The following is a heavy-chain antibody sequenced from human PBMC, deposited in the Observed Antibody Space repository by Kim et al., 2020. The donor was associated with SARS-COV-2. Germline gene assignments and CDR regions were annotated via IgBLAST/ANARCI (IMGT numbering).Heavy chain of an antibody. CDR2: IYYSGST. Sequence: SETLSLTCTVSGGSISSGGYYWSWIRQHPGKGLEWIGYIYYSGSTYYNPSLKSRVTISVDTSKNQFSLKLSSVTAADTAVYYCARERDYGSGSPSYYFDYWGQGTLVTVSS. CDR1: GGSISSGGYY. D-gene: IGHD3-10*01. J-gene: IGHJ4*02. V-gene: IGHV4-31*03. CDR3: ARERDYGSGSPSYYFDY.